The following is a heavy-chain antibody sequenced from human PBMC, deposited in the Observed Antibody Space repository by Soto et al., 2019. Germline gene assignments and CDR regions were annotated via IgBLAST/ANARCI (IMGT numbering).Heavy chain of an antibody. V-gene: IGHV1-2*04. CDR1: GYTFTGYY. CDR3: ARTNERVVPAAHNYYYYGMDV. CDR2: INPNSGGT. J-gene: IGHJ6*02. D-gene: IGHD2-2*01. Sequence: RASVKVSCKASGYTFTGYYMHWVRQAPGQGLEWMGWINPNSGGTNYAQKFQGWVTMTRDTSISTAYMELSRLRSDDTAVYYCARTNERVVPAAHNYYYYGMDVWGQGTTVTVSS.